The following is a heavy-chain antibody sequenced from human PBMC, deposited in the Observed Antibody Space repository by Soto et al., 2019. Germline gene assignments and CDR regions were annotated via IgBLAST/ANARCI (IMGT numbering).Heavy chain of an antibody. J-gene: IGHJ4*02. CDR2: IYYSGST. Sequence: SETLSLTXTVSGGSISSGGYYWSWIRQHPGKGLEWIGYIYYSGSTYYNPSLKSRVTISVDTSKNQFSLKLSSVTAADTAVYYCARDLCSSTSCYVDYWGQGTLVTVSS. V-gene: IGHV4-31*02. CDR3: ARDLCSSTSCYVDY. CDR1: GGSISSGGYY. D-gene: IGHD2-2*01.